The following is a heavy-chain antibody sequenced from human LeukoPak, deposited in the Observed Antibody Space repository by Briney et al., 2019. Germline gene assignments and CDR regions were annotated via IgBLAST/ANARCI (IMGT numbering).Heavy chain of an antibody. CDR3: ARADDILTGLPFDY. Sequence: SETLSLTCTVSGGSISSYYWSWIRQPPGKGLEWIGYIYYSGSTNYNPSLKSRVTISVDTSKNQFSLKLSSVTAADTAVYYCARADDILTGLPFDYWGQGTLVTVSS. CDR1: GGSISSYY. D-gene: IGHD3-9*01. J-gene: IGHJ4*02. V-gene: IGHV4-59*01. CDR2: IYYSGST.